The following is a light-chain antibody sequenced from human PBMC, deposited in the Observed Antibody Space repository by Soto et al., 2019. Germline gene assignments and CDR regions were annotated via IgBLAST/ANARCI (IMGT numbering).Light chain of an antibody. J-gene: IGLJ3*02. Sequence: QSALTQPPSASGSPGQSVTISCTGTSSDVGGYNYLSWYQQHPGKAPKLMIYEVSKRPSGVPERFSGSKSGNTASLTVSGLQAEDEADYYCSSYAGSNNLMFGGGTKRTVL. CDR3: SSYAGSNNLM. V-gene: IGLV2-8*01. CDR1: SSDVGGYNY. CDR2: EVS.